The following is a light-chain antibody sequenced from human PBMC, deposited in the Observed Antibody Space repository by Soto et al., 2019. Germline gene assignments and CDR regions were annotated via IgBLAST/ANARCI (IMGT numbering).Light chain of an antibody. Sequence: EIVMTQSPVTLSMSPGERATLSCRASQNIRSNFLAWYQQKPGQPPRLLIYGITTRATGIPARFSASGSGTEFTLTISSLQSEDLAVYYCQQYSAWPLTFGGGTKVEIK. CDR1: QNIRSN. V-gene: IGKV3-15*01. CDR2: GIT. CDR3: QQYSAWPLT. J-gene: IGKJ4*01.